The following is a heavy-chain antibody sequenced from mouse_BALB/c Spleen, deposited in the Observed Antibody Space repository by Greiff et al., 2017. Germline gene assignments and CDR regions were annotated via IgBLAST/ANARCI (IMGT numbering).Heavy chain of an antibody. V-gene: IGHV5-9-4*01. Sequence: EVQLVESGGGLVKPGGSLKLSCAASGFTFSSYAMSWVRQSPEKRLEWVAEISSGGSYTYYPDTVTGRFTISRDNAKNTLYLEMSSLRSEDTAMYYCARDDPYAMDYWGQGTSVTVSS. CDR2: ISSGGSYT. J-gene: IGHJ4*01. CDR3: ARDDPYAMDY. CDR1: GFTFSSYA.